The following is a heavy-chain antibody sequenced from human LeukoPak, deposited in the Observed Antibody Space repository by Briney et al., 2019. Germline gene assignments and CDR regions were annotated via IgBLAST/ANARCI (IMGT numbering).Heavy chain of an antibody. CDR1: GGSISSSSYY. V-gene: IGHV4-39*07. J-gene: IGHJ4*02. CDR3: ARGSITGTSRGYFDY. CDR2: IYYSGST. Sequence: SETLSLTCTVSGGSISSSSYYWGWIRQPPGKGLEWVGSIYYSGSTYYNPSLKSRVTISVDTSKNQFSLKLSSVTAADTAVYYCARGSITGTSRGYFDYWGQGTLVTVSS. D-gene: IGHD1-7*01.